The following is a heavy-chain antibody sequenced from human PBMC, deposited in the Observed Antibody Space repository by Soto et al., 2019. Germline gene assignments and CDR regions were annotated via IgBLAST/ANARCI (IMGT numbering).Heavy chain of an antibody. D-gene: IGHD2-15*01. CDR2: IWYDGSNK. CDR3: ARDYSGGSSAPDY. CDR1: GFTFSSYG. V-gene: IGHV3-33*01. Sequence: QVQLVESGGGVVQPGRSLRLSCAASGFTFSSYGMHWVRQAPGKGLEWVAVIWYDGSNKYYADSVKGRFTISRDNSKNTLYLQTNSLRADDTAVYYCARDYSGGSSAPDYWGQGTLVTVSS. J-gene: IGHJ4*02.